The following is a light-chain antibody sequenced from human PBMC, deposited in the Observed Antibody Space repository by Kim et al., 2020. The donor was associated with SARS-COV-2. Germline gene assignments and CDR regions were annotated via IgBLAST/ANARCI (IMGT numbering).Light chain of an antibody. J-gene: IGKJ5*01. CDR2: DAS. CDR3: QQFYSYPIT. CDR1: QGISSA. Sequence: AFVGDSFTITCRASQGISSALAWYQQTSGKAPKLLIYDASNLESGVPSRFSGSGSGTDFTLTISSVQPEDFATYYCQQFYSYPITFGQGTRLEIK. V-gene: IGKV1-13*02.